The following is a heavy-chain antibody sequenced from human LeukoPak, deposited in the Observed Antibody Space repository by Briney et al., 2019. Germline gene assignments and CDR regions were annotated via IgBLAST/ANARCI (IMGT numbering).Heavy chain of an antibody. V-gene: IGHV4-59*01. Sequence: SETLSLTCTVSGGCISSYYWSWIRQPPGKGLEWIGYIYYSGSTNNNPSLKSRVTISVDTSKIQFSLKLSSVTAADTAVYYCARTTPGSYSSSWYDYYYYYGMDVWGQGTTVTVSS. J-gene: IGHJ6*02. CDR2: IYYSGST. CDR1: GGCISSYY. CDR3: ARTTPGSYSSSWYDYYYYYGMDV. D-gene: IGHD6-13*01.